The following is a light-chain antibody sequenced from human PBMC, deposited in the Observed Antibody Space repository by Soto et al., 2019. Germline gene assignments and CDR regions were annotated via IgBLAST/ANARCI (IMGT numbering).Light chain of an antibody. V-gene: IGKV3-15*01. J-gene: IGKJ4*01. Sequence: VMTRSPATLSVSPGDKVSLSCRANQTISNMLSGYHQKPAHEPSILLFSASTSTTAVSARFSGSGSGTEFTLTISSLQSEDFIIDYCQYYNNWLATFGGGTKVDIK. CDR1: QTISNM. CDR3: QYYNNWLAT. CDR2: SAS.